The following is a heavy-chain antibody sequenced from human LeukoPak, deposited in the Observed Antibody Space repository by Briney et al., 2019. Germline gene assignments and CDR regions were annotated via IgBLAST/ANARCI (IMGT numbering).Heavy chain of an antibody. D-gene: IGHD6-13*01. CDR2: IYWDDDK. CDR1: GFSFNTTGVG. V-gene: IGHV2-5*02. J-gene: IGHJ5*02. Sequence: SRPTLVKPTQTLTLTCTFSGFSFNTTGVGVGWIRQPPGKALEWLALIYWDDDKRYSPSLKSRLTITKDTSKNQVVLTMTNMDPVDTATYYCAHSEAAAGTRWFDPWGQGTLVTVSS. CDR3: AHSEAAAGTRWFDP.